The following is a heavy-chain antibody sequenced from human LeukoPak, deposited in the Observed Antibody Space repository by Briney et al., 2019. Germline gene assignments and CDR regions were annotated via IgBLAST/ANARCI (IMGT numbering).Heavy chain of an antibody. CDR2: INHSGST. Sequence: SETLSLTCAVYGGSFSGYYWSWIRQPPGKGLEWIGEINHSGSTNYNPSLKSRVTISGDTSKNQFSLKLSSVTAADTAVYYCARESGWGYYDFWSGYYTGYYMDVWGKGTTVTVSS. D-gene: IGHD3-3*01. J-gene: IGHJ6*03. V-gene: IGHV4-34*01. CDR1: GGSFSGYY. CDR3: ARESGWGYYDFWSGYYTGYYMDV.